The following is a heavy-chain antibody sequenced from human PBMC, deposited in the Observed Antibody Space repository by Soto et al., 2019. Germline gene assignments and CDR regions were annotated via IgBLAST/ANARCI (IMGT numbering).Heavy chain of an antibody. J-gene: IGHJ2*01. Sequence: QVQLQESGPGLVKPSQTLSLTCTVSGGSINSGDYYWSWIRQPPGKGLEYIGYIYYSGSTYYNPSLKSRGNISIDTSKNPVSLRLSPGTAPDTAVDFWAREKDLGDYDNWYFDLWGRGTLVTVSS. CDR1: GGSINSGDYY. V-gene: IGHV4-30-4*01. CDR2: IYYSGST. CDR3: AREKDLGDYDNWYFDL. D-gene: IGHD4-17*01.